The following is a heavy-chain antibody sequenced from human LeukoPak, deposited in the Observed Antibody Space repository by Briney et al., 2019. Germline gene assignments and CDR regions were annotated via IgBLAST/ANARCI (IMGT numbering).Heavy chain of an antibody. Sequence: GGTLRLSCAASGFTFSSYGMSWVRQAPGKGLEWVSAISGSGGSTYYADSVKGRFTISRDNSKNTLYLQMNSLRAEDTAVYYCAKDQDYYYGSGSYYDYWGQGTLVTVSS. J-gene: IGHJ4*02. V-gene: IGHV3-23*01. D-gene: IGHD3-10*01. CDR2: ISGSGGST. CDR3: AKDQDYYYGSGSYYDY. CDR1: GFTFSSYG.